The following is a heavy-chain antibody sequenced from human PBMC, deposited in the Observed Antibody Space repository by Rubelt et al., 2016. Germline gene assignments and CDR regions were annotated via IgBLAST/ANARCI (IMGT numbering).Heavy chain of an antibody. V-gene: IGHV3-21*01. CDR2: ISSGSTYI. D-gene: IGHD2-15*01. J-gene: IGHJ6*02. CDR3: ARGLMAAPTGYGMDV. Sequence: GEGLAWVSSISSGSTYIYHADSVTGRFTISRDNAKNSLYLQMHSLRAEDTAVYYCARGLMAAPTGYGMDVWGQGTTVTVSS.